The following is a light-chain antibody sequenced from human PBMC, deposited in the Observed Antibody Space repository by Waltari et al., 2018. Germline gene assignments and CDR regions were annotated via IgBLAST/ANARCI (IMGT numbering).Light chain of an antibody. Sequence: QLVLTQSPSASASLGASVKLTCTLSSGHSSNVIAWHQQEPEKGPRYLMKVNSEGSHRKGDEVPDRFSGSSSGAGRYLTISSRQSEDEADYYCQTGGHGTWVFGGGTKLTVL. CDR2: VNSEGSH. CDR3: QTGGHGTWV. CDR1: SGHSSNV. V-gene: IGLV4-69*01. J-gene: IGLJ3*02.